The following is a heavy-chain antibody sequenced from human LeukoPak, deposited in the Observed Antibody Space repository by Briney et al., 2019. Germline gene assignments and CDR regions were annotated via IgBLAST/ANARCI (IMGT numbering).Heavy chain of an antibody. CDR1: GGSFSGYY. CDR3: ARVINGRYYYGMDV. CDR2: INHSGST. D-gene: IGHD3-16*02. J-gene: IGHJ6*02. V-gene: IGHV4-34*01. Sequence: PSETLSLTCAVYGGSFSGYYWSWIRQPPGKGLEWIGEINHSGSTNYNPSLKSRVTISVDTSKNQFSLKLSSVTAADTAVYYCARVINGRYYYGMDVWGQGTTVTVSS.